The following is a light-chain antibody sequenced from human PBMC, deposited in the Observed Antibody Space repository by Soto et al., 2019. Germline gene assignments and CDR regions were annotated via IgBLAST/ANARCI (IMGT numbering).Light chain of an antibody. Sequence: QSALTQPASVSGSPGQSITISCTGTSSDVGGYNYVSWYQQHPGKAPKLMIYEVSNRPSGVSNRFSGSKSGNTASLTISGLQAEDEADYYCHSYDSNVWIFGGGTKVTVL. CDR3: HSYDSNVWI. J-gene: IGLJ2*01. CDR1: SSDVGGYNY. CDR2: EVS. V-gene: IGLV2-14*01.